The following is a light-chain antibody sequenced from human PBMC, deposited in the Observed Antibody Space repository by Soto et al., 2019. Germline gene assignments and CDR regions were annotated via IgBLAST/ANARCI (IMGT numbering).Light chain of an antibody. V-gene: IGKV3D-15*01. Sequence: EAVMTQSPATLSVSPGERATLSCRASQSVSNNYLAWYQQKPGQAPRLLIYGASNRATGIPDRFSGSGSGTEFTLTISSLQPDDFATYYCQQANSFPITFGQGTRLEIK. CDR3: QQANSFPIT. CDR2: GAS. J-gene: IGKJ5*01. CDR1: QSVSNN.